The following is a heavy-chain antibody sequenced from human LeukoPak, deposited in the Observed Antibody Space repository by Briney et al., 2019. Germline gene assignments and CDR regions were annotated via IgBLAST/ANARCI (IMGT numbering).Heavy chain of an antibody. J-gene: IGHJ5*02. CDR3: ARVFVMGSGWHFDP. D-gene: IGHD6-19*01. Sequence: PSETLSLTCTVSGGSISSYYWSWIRQPPGKGLEWIGYIYYSGSTNYNPSLKSRVTISVDTSKNQFSLKLSSVTAADTAVYYCARVFVMGSGWHFDPWGQGTLVTVSS. V-gene: IGHV4-59*01. CDR1: GGSISSYY. CDR2: IYYSGST.